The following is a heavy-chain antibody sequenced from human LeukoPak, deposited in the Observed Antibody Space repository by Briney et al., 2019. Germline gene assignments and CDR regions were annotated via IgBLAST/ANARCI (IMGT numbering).Heavy chain of an antibody. CDR3: ASLDILTGYRFDY. D-gene: IGHD3-9*01. CDR1: GGSISSYY. CDR2: IYYSGST. V-gene: IGHV4-59*08. J-gene: IGHJ4*02. Sequence: PSETLSLTCTVSGGSISSYYWSWIRQPPVKGLEWIGYIYYSGSTNYNPSLKSRVTISVDTSKNQFSLKLSSVTAADTAVYYCASLDILTGYRFDYWGQGTLVTVSS.